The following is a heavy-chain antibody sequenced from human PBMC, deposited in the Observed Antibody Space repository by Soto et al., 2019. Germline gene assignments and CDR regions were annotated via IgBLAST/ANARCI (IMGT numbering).Heavy chain of an antibody. J-gene: IGHJ3*02. CDR3: ARDLLRGGVRLGAFDI. CDR1: GFTFSSYG. Sequence: GESLKISCAASGFTFSSYGMHWVRQAPGKGLEWVAVIWYDGSNKYYADSVKGRFTISRDNSKNTLYLQMNSLRAEDTAVYYCARDLLRGGVRLGAFDIWGQGTMVTVSS. V-gene: IGHV3-33*01. D-gene: IGHD5-12*01. CDR2: IWYDGSNK.